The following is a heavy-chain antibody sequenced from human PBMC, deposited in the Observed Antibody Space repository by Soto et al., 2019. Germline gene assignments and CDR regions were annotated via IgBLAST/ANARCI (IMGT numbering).Heavy chain of an antibody. CDR2: IDPGDPYT. CDR3: ASFEPAGGAFDI. D-gene: IGHD2-2*01. Sequence: GESLKISCKGSGYTFTSHWISWVRQMPGKGLEWMGRIDPGDPYTNYSPSFQGHVTISADKSISTAYLQWSSLKASDTAMYYCASFEPAGGAFDIWGQGTMVTVSS. CDR1: GYTFTSHW. J-gene: IGHJ3*02. V-gene: IGHV5-10-1*01.